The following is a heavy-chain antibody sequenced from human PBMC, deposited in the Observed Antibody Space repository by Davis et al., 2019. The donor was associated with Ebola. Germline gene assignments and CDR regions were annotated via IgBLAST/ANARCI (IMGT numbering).Heavy chain of an antibody. D-gene: IGHD6-19*01. CDR1: GGTFSSYA. V-gene: IGHV1-69*13. CDR2: IIPIFGTA. Sequence: SVKVSCKASGGTFSSYAISRVRQAPGQGLEWMGGIIPIFGTANYAQKFQGRVTITADESTSTAYMELSSLRSEDTAVYHCARGRPKSIAVAGNRRYYYYGMDVWGQGTTVIVS. J-gene: IGHJ6*02. CDR3: ARGRPKSIAVAGNRRYYYYGMDV.